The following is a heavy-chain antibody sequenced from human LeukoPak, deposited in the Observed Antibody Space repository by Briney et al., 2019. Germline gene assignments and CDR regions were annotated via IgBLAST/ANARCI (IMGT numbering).Heavy chain of an antibody. CDR3: ARDQAPSGWYYFDY. CDR1: GFTFISYS. D-gene: IGHD6-19*01. Sequence: PGGSLILSCSASGFTFISYSMNWVRQAPGKGLEWVSSISSSSSYIYYADSVKGRFTISRDNAKNSLYLQMNSLRAEDTALYYCARDQAPSGWYYFDYWGQGTLVTVSS. CDR2: ISSSSSYI. J-gene: IGHJ4*02. V-gene: IGHV3-21*01.